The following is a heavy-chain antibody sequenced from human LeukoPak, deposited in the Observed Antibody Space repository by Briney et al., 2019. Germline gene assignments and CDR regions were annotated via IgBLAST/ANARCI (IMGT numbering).Heavy chain of an antibody. V-gene: IGHV4-59*08. CDR2: IYYSGST. D-gene: IGHD4-11*01. CDR1: GGSISSYY. CDR3: ARVYDYHFDY. Sequence: SETLSLTCTVSGGSISSYYWSWIRQPPGKGLEWIGYIYYSGSTNYNPSLKSRVTISVDTSKNQFSLKLSSVTAADTVVYYCARVYDYHFDYWGQGTLVTVSS. J-gene: IGHJ4*02.